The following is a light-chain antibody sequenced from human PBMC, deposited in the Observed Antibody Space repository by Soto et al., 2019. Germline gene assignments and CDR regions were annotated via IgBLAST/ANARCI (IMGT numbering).Light chain of an antibody. V-gene: IGLV2-14*01. Sequence: PASVSGSPGQSIAISCTGTSSDVGGYSYVSWYQQQPGKAPKLMTSDVSNRPSGVSDRFSGSKSGNTASLTISGLQAEDEADYYCASYTTSSTYVFGTGTKVTVL. CDR1: SSDVGGYSY. CDR2: DVS. J-gene: IGLJ1*01. CDR3: ASYTTSSTYV.